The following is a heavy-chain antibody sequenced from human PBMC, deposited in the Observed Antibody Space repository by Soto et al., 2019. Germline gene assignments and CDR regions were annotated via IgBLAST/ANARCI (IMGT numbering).Heavy chain of an antibody. CDR1: GYTFTTNG. J-gene: IGHJ5*02. CDR3: ARDHIAVRPGGFDP. Sequence: QVQLVQSGAEVKRPGASVKVSCKASGYTFTTNGISWVRQAPGQGREWMGWISAYNGDTNYAPNLQGRVTMTTDASTRTAYMERRSLRADDTAVYYCARDHIAVRPGGFDPWGQGTLVTVSS. D-gene: IGHD6-6*01. CDR2: ISAYNGDT. V-gene: IGHV1-18*04.